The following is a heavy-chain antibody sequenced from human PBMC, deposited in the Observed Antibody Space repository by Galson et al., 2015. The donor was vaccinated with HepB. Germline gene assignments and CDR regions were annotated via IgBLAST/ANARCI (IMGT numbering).Heavy chain of an antibody. CDR3: AREGDGYILGGLDL. D-gene: IGHD5-24*01. Sequence: SVKVSCKASGGTFSSYTISWVRQAPGQGLEWMGRIIPILGIANYAQKFQDRVTITADKSTSTAYMELSSLRSEDTAVYYCAREGDGYILGGLDLWGRGTLVTVSS. J-gene: IGHJ2*01. CDR2: IIPILGIA. CDR1: GGTFSSYT. V-gene: IGHV1-69*04.